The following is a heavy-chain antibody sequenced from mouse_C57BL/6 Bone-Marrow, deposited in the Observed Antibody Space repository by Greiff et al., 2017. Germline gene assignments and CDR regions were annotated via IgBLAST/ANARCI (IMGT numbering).Heavy chain of an antibody. D-gene: IGHD2-4*01. CDR2: IDPETGGT. CDR1: GYTFTDYE. Sequence: QVQLQQSGAELVRPGASVTLSCKASGYTFTDYEMHWVKQTPVHGLEWIGAIDPETGGTAYNQKFKGKAILTADKSSSTAYMELRSLTSEDSAVYYCTRGGGLRLYFDYWGQGTTLTVSS. V-gene: IGHV1-15*01. CDR3: TRGGGLRLYFDY. J-gene: IGHJ2*01.